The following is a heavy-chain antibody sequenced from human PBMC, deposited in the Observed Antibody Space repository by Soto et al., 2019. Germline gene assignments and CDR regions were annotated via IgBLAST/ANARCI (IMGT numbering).Heavy chain of an antibody. V-gene: IGHV4-34*01. D-gene: IGHD3-22*01. CDR2: INHSGST. CDR3: ARGRYYYDSSGYSTRYYFDY. CDR1: GGSFSGYY. J-gene: IGHJ4*02. Sequence: SETLSLTCAVYGGSFSGYYWSWIRQPPGKGLEWIGEINHSGSTNYNPSLKSRVTISVDTSKNQFSLKLSSVTAADTAVYYCARGRYYYDSSGYSTRYYFDYWGQGTLVTVS.